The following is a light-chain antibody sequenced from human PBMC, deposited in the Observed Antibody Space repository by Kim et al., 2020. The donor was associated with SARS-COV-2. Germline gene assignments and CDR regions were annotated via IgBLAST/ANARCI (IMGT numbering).Light chain of an antibody. V-gene: IGKV1-9*01. CDR1: QGISGY. CDR2: AAS. CDR3: QQLDSYPRT. J-gene: IGKJ1*01. Sequence: DIQLTQSPSFLSASVGDRVTITCRASQGISGYLAWYQQKPGKAPNLLIYAASTLQSGVPSRFSGSGSGTEFTLTISSLQPGDFATYYCQQLDSYPRTFGQGTKVDIK.